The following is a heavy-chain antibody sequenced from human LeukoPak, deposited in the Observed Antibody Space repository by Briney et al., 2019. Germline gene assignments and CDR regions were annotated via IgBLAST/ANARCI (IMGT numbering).Heavy chain of an antibody. V-gene: IGHV4-59*01. Sequence: PSETLSLTCTVSGGSISSYYWTWIRQPPGKGLEWIGYIFYSGNTNYNPSLKSRLTMSVDTSKNQFSLKLNSVTAADTAVYYSARVVTDYSSSSSWFDPWGQGILVTVSS. CDR2: IFYSGNT. D-gene: IGHD6-6*01. J-gene: IGHJ5*02. CDR1: GGSISSYY. CDR3: ARVVTDYSSSSSWFDP.